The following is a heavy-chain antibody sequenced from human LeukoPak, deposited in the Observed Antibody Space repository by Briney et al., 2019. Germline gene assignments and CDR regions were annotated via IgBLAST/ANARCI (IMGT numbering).Heavy chain of an antibody. CDR2: LSSNGGST. CDR1: GFTFSSYA. Sequence: GGSLRLSCAASGFTFSSYAMHWVRQAPGKGLEYVSALSSNGGSTYYANSVKGRFTISRDNSKNTLYLQMGSLRAEDMAVYYCARDEQLGDYYYYYMDVWGKGTTVTVSS. J-gene: IGHJ6*03. V-gene: IGHV3-64*01. CDR3: ARDEQLGDYYYYYMDV. D-gene: IGHD6-6*01.